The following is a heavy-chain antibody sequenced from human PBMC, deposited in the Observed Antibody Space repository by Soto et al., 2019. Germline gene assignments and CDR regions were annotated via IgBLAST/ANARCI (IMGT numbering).Heavy chain of an antibody. Sequence: ETLSLTCAVYGGSFSGYYWSWIRQPPGKGLEWIGEINHSGSTNYNPSLKSRVTISVDTSKNQFSLKLSSVTAADTALYYCARGDFTFDFWGQGTLVTVSS. J-gene: IGHJ4*02. V-gene: IGHV4-34*01. CDR3: ARGDFTFDF. CDR2: INHSGST. CDR1: GGSFSGYY.